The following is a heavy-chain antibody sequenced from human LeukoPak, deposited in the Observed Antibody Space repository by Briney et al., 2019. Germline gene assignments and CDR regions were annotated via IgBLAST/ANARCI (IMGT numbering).Heavy chain of an antibody. Sequence: PGRSLRLSCAASGFTFSTYPMHWVRQAPGKGLEWVAVISYDGHDKYYPDSVKGRFTISRDNSKNTLYLQMNSLRAEDTAVYYCARSASSGRIAYCFDSWGHGILVTVSS. CDR1: GFTFSTYP. CDR2: ISYDGHDK. CDR3: ARSASSGRIAYCFDS. D-gene: IGHD6-19*01. J-gene: IGHJ4*01. V-gene: IGHV3-30*04.